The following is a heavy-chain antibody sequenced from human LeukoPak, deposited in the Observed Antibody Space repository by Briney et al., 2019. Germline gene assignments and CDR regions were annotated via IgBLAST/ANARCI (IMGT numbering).Heavy chain of an antibody. D-gene: IGHD4-23*01. CDR3: AREAFGNSPDY. CDR1: GFTFSSYE. J-gene: IGHJ4*02. V-gene: IGHV3-48*03. CDR2: ISSSGSSI. Sequence: TGGSLRLSCAASGFTFSSYEMNWVRQAPGKGLEWVSYISSSGSSIYYADSVKGRFTISRDNAKNSLYLQMNSLRAEDTAVYYCAREAFGNSPDYWGQGTLVTVSS.